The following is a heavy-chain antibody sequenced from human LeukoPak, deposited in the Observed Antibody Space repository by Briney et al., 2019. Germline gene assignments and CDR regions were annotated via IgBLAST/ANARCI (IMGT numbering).Heavy chain of an antibody. CDR3: ARAQYYYDCSEDDAFDI. J-gene: IGHJ3*02. V-gene: IGHV1-18*01. CDR1: GYTFTSYG. D-gene: IGHD3-22*01. Sequence: SVKVSCKASGYTFTSYGISWVRQAPGQGLEWMGWISAYDGNTKYAQKLQGRVIMTTDTSTSTAYMELRSLRSDDTAVYYCARAQYYYDCSEDDAFDIWGQGTMVTVSS. CDR2: ISAYDGNT.